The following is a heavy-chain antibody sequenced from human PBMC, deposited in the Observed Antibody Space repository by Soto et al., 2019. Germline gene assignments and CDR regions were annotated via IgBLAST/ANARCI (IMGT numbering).Heavy chain of an antibody. CDR1: GFTFSDYY. J-gene: IGHJ4*02. CDR3: AKMSSENYYDPVFY. CDR2: ISSSGNTI. Sequence: QVQLVESGGGLVKTSGSLRIACAASGFTFSDYYMSWVRQAPGKGLEWVSYISSSGNTIYYADSVKGRFTISRDNAKNSLYLQMNSLRAEDTALYFCAKMSSENYYDPVFYWGQGTLVTVSS. D-gene: IGHD3-22*01. V-gene: IGHV3-11*01.